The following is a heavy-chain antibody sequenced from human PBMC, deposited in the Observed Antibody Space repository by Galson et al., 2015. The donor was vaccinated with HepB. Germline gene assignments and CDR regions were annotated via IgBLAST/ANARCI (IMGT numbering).Heavy chain of an antibody. CDR1: GFTFSSYA. D-gene: IGHD6-19*01. CDR2: ISYDGSNK. Sequence: SLRLSCAASGFTFSSYAMHWVRQAPGKELEWVAVISYDGSNKYYADSVKGRFTISRDNSKNTLYLQMNSLRAEDTAVYYCARGYRQWLVSYYFDYWGQGTLVTVST. CDR3: ARGYRQWLVSYYFDY. J-gene: IGHJ4*02. V-gene: IGHV3-30*04.